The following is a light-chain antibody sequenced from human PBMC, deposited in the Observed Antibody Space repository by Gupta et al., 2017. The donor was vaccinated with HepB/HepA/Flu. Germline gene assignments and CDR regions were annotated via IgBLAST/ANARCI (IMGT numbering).Light chain of an antibody. CDR2: GIS. CDR3: QQYNDWPRT. V-gene: IGKV3-15*01. J-gene: IGKJ1*01. Sequence: EAVVPQSPATLSVSPGETATLACRTSQSVLSNLAWYQQKPGQAPRLLIYGISTRATGIPARFSGSGSGTEFTLTISSLQSEDFAVYHCQQYNDWPRTFGQGTKVEIK. CDR1: QSVLSN.